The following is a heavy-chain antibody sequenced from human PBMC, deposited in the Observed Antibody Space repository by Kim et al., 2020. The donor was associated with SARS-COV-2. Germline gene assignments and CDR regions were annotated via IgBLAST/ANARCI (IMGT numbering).Heavy chain of an antibody. CDR2: INAGNGNT. V-gene: IGHV1-3*01. Sequence: ASVKVSCKASGYTFTSYAMHWVRQAPGQRLEWMGWINAGNGNTKYSQKFQGRVTITRDTSASTAYMELSSLRSEDTAVYYCASVAGGGSYYYYGMDVWGQGTTVTVSS. CDR3: ASVAGGGSYYYYGMDV. CDR1: GYTFTSYA. D-gene: IGHD6-19*01. J-gene: IGHJ6*02.